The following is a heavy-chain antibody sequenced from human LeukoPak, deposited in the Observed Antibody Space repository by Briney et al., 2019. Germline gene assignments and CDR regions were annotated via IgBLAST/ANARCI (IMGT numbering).Heavy chain of an antibody. CDR3: ARDFLDFSVDY. Sequence: PGRSLRLSCAASGFTFNSYAMHWVRQAPGKGLEWVALISYDGSKKSHANSVRGRFTISRDNSKNTLYLQMNSLRAEDTAVYYCARDFLDFSVDYWGQGTLVTVSS. CDR1: GFTFNSYA. CDR2: ISYDGSKK. J-gene: IGHJ4*02. D-gene: IGHD3-3*01. V-gene: IGHV3-30*04.